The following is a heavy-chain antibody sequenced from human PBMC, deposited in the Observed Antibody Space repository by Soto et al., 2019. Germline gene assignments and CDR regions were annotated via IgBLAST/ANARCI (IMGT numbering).Heavy chain of an antibody. CDR3: ARGESKVNWRHYFDT. CDR2: IYSTGSS. CDR1: GDSLSLYY. J-gene: IGHJ5*02. Sequence: NPSETLSLTCTVSGDSLSLYYWSWIRLSPGKGLEWIGYIYSTGSSNQNPSLRDRVAVSADASKNQFYLTLTSMTAADTAVYYCARGESKVNWRHYFDTWGQGIQVTVSS. D-gene: IGHD1-26*01. V-gene: IGHV4-59*01.